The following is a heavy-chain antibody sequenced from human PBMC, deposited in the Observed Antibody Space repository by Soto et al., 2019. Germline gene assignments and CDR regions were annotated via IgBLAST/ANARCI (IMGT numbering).Heavy chain of an antibody. CDR2: ISYHGSDK. V-gene: IGHV3-30*01. Sequence: QVQLVESGGGVVQPGRSLRLSCAASGFTFDSYAIHWVRQAPGKGLKWVAVISYHGSDKYYADSVKGRFTISRDNSMNAMYLQMNSLRVEDTDVYYCARGYRYGAGSGSWCFGYWGQGALVPVSS. CDR3: ARGYRYGAGSGSWCFGY. CDR1: GFTFDSYA. D-gene: IGHD3-10*01. J-gene: IGHJ4*02.